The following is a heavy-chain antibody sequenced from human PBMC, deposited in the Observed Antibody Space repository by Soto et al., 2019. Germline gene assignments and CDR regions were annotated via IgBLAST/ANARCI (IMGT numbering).Heavy chain of an antibody. CDR2: IYKSATT. Sequence: NPSETLSLTXSVSGDSISTVDYFWAWVRQPPGQALEYIGYIYKSATTYYNPSFESRVAISLDTSKSQFSLNVTSLTAADTAVYFCARGRYCLTGRCFPNWFDSWGQGTLVTVSS. V-gene: IGHV4-30-4*01. CDR3: ARGRYCLTGRCFPNWFDS. CDR1: GDSISTVDYF. J-gene: IGHJ5*01. D-gene: IGHD2-15*01.